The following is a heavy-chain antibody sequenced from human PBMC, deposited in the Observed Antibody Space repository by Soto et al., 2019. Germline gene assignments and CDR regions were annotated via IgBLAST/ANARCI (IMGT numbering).Heavy chain of an antibody. CDR3: AKDPSGSYYYWFDP. Sequence: LRRSCSASGFTFSSYGMHWVRQAPGKGLEWVAVISYDGSNKYYADSVKGRFTISRDNSKNTLYLQMNSLRAEDTAVYYCAKDPSGSYYYWFDPWGQGTLVTVSS. CDR1: GFTFSSYG. D-gene: IGHD1-26*01. J-gene: IGHJ5*02. CDR2: ISYDGSNK. V-gene: IGHV3-30*18.